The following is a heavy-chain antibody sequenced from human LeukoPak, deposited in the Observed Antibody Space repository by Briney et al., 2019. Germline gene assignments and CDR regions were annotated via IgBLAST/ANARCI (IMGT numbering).Heavy chain of an antibody. CDR3: TSDTVDTSLGIDY. V-gene: IGHV3-74*01. Sequence: GRSLRLSCAASGFTFSSHWMHWVRQVPGEGLVWVSRISRDGRSTAYADSVKGRFTISRDNAKNTLYLQMNSLRAEDTAVYYCTSDTVDTSLGIDYWGLGTLVTVSS. J-gene: IGHJ4*02. CDR2: ISRDGRST. D-gene: IGHD5-18*01. CDR1: GFTFSSHW.